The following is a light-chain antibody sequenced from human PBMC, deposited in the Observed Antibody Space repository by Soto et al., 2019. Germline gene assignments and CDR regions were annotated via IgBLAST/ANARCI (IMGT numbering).Light chain of an antibody. CDR3: CSYAGSSTPLYV. CDR2: EVS. V-gene: IGLV2-23*02. Sequence: QSALTQPASVSGSPGQSITISCTGTSSDVGSYNLVSWYQQHPGKAPKLMIYEVSKRPSGVSNRFSGSKSGNTASLTISGLQDEDEADYYCCSYAGSSTPLYVFGTGTKLTVL. CDR1: SSDVGSYNL. J-gene: IGLJ1*01.